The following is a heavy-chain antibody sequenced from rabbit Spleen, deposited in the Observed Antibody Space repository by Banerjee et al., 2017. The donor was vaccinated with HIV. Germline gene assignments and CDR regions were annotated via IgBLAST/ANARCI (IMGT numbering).Heavy chain of an antibody. Sequence: QSLEESGGGLVKPGASLTLTCKASGFSFNSGYDMCWVRQAPGKGLEWIACVYAGSSGSTYSATWAKGRFTISKTSSTTVTLQMTSLTAADTATYFCVRDTWAFNLWGPGTLVTVS. CDR3: VRDTWAFNL. V-gene: IGHV1S40*01. J-gene: IGHJ4*01. CDR2: VYAGSSGST. D-gene: IGHD3-1*01. CDR1: GFSFNSGYD.